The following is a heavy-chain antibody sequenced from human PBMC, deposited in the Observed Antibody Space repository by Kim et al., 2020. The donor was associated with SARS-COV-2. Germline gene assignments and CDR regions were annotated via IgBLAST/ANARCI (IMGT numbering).Heavy chain of an antibody. V-gene: IGHV4-59*01. J-gene: IGHJ3*02. Sequence: SETLSLTYTVSGGSISSYYWSWIRQPPGKGLEWIGYIYYSGSTNYNPSLKSRVTISVDTSKNQFSLKLSSVTAADTAVYYCARGLPATYYDSSGPIWGQGTMVTVSS. CDR2: IYYSGST. D-gene: IGHD3-22*01. CDR1: GGSISSYY. CDR3: ARGLPATYYDSSGPI.